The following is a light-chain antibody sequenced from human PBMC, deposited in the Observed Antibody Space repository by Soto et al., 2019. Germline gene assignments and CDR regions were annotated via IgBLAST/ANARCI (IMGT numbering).Light chain of an antibody. CDR1: QGISTY. Sequence: IPMAQSPSPLAAPFLHGITIPCRASQGISTYLNWYQQKPGKAPKLLIYAASSLQSGVPSRFSGSGSETDFTLTISSLQPEDFATYSCQQSYSTTWTFGQGTKVDIK. V-gene: IGKV1-39*01. CDR3: QQSYSTTWT. J-gene: IGKJ1*01. CDR2: AAS.